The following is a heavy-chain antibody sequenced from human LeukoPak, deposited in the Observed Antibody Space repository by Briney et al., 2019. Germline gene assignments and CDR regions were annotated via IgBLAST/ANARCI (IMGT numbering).Heavy chain of an antibody. J-gene: IGHJ5*02. Sequence: PSGTLSLTCTVSGGSISSSSYYWGWIRQPPGKGLEWIGSIYYSGSTYYNPSLKSRVTISVDTSKNQFSLKLSSVTAADTAVYYCARDEFSGQIFDPWGQGTLVTVSS. CDR2: IYYSGST. D-gene: IGHD6-25*01. CDR3: ARDEFSGQIFDP. CDR1: GGSISSSSYY. V-gene: IGHV4-39*07.